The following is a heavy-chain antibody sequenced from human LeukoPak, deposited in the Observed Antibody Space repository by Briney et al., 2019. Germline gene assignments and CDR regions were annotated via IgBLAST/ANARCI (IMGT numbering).Heavy chain of an antibody. Sequence: PGGSLRLSCAASGFTFSSYSMNWVRQAPGKGLECVSSISSSSSYIYYADSVKGRFTISRDNAKNSLYLQMNSLRAEDTAVYYCARGITGTTSYWGQGTLVTVSS. CDR1: GFTFSSYS. CDR3: ARGITGTTSY. D-gene: IGHD1-20*01. CDR2: ISSSSSYI. V-gene: IGHV3-21*01. J-gene: IGHJ4*02.